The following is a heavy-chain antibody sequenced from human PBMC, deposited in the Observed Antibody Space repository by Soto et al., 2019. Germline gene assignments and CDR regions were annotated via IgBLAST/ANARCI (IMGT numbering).Heavy chain of an antibody. Sequence: SVKVSCKASGGTFSSYAISWVRQAPGQGLEWMGGIIPIFGTANYAQKFQGRVTITADESPSTAYMELSSLRSEDTAVYYCAREYCTNGVCYGGAFYYGMDVWGQGTTVTVSS. J-gene: IGHJ6*02. V-gene: IGHV1-69*13. CDR3: AREYCTNGVCYGGAFYYGMDV. CDR1: GGTFSSYA. D-gene: IGHD2-8*01. CDR2: IIPIFGTA.